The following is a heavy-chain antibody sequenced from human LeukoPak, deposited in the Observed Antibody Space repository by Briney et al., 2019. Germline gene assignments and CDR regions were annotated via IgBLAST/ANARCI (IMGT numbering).Heavy chain of an antibody. CDR3: ARDLYYYDSSGPMDV. CDR1: GFTFSSYS. CDR2: ISSSSSYI. J-gene: IGHJ6*04. D-gene: IGHD3-22*01. V-gene: IGHV3-21*01. Sequence: GGSPRLSCAASGFTFSSYSMNWVRQAPGKGLEWVSSISSSSSYIYYADSVKGRFTISRDNAKNSLYLQMNSLRAEDTAVYYCARDLYYYDSSGPMDVWGKGTTVTLCS.